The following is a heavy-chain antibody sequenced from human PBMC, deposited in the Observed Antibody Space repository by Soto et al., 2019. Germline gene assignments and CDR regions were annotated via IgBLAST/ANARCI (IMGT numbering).Heavy chain of an antibody. CDR1: GYTFTSYA. D-gene: IGHD3-22*01. Sequence: ASVKVSCKASGYTFTSYAMHWVRQAPGQRREWMGWSNAGNGNTKYSQKFQGRVTITRDTSASTAYMELSSLRSEDTAVYYCARFYDSSGYYRYGTEYWGQGTLVTVSS. CDR3: ARFYDSSGYYRYGTEY. V-gene: IGHV1-3*01. J-gene: IGHJ4*02. CDR2: SNAGNGNT.